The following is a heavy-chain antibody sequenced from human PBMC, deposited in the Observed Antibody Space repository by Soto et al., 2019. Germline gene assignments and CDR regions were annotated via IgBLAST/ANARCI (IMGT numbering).Heavy chain of an antibody. CDR1: GFPFISYA. J-gene: IGHJ3*02. V-gene: IGHV3-64*01. CDR2: ISSNGGST. CDR3: ARALGYAFDI. D-gene: IGHD7-27*01. Sequence: EVQLVESGGGLVQPGGSLRLSCAASGFPFISYAMHWVRQAPGKGLEYVSAISSNGGSTYYANSVKGRFTISRDNSKNTLYLQMGSLRAEDMAVYYCARALGYAFDIWGQGTMVTVSS.